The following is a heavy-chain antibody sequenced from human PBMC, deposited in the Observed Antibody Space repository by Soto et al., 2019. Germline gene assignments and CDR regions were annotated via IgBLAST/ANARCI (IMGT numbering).Heavy chain of an antibody. CDR2: INAGYGNT. Sequence: ASVKVSCKASGYTFSSYAMHWVRQAPGQRLEWMGWINAGYGNTKSSQKFQDRVTISRDTSASTAYMELTSLRSEDTAVYYCARDTGDGTFDFWGQGTLVTVSA. D-gene: IGHD7-27*01. CDR1: GYTFSSYA. V-gene: IGHV1-3*01. CDR3: ARDTGDGTFDF. J-gene: IGHJ4*02.